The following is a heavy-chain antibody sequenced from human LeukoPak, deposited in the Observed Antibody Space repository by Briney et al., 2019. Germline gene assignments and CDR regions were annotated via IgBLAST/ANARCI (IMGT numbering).Heavy chain of an antibody. CDR3: ARDFPGFDY. Sequence: GGSLRLSCAASGFIFSNYAMSWVRQAPGKGLQWVSAFSGSGGSTYYADSVRGRFTISRDNSRNTLYLQMNSLRAEDTAVYYCARDFPGFDYWGQGTLVTVSS. V-gene: IGHV3-23*01. CDR2: FSGSGGST. D-gene: IGHD3-10*01. J-gene: IGHJ4*02. CDR1: GFIFSNYA.